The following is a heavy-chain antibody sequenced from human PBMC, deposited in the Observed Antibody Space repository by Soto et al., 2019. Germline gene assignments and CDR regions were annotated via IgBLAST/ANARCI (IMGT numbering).Heavy chain of an antibody. J-gene: IGHJ6*02. CDR1: GGTFANFI. Sequence: SVKVSCKASGGTFANFIMNWVRQTPGQGLEWMGGIVPMLGTPTYAEKFKGRVTISATGSTSTAYMELTSLRSEDTAIYYCVRNGTYGSSLSPYSGMDVWGQGTTVTVSS. CDR2: IVPMLGTP. CDR3: VRNGTYGSSLSPYSGMDV. V-gene: IGHV1-69*13. D-gene: IGHD3-10*01.